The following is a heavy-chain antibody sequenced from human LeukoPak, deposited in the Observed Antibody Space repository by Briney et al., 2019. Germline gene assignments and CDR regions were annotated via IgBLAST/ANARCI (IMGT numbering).Heavy chain of an antibody. CDR1: GCSVSNDY. Sequence: GWALTLSCAPSGCSVSNDYMAGVRQAPGRGVAGVSLVYGDGTTFYTHPVKGRLTTPSDNFKNTMYLQMTSLRPEDPPLYYCARHRAGAQNWVALDPWGQGTLVTVPS. V-gene: IGHV3-53*05. J-gene: IGHJ5*02. CDR3: ARHRAGAQNWVALDP. D-gene: IGHD7-27*01. CDR2: VYGDGTT.